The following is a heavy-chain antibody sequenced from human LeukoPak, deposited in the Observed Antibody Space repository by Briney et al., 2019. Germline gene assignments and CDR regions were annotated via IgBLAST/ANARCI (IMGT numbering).Heavy chain of an antibody. J-gene: IGHJ6*03. CDR3: AKTRGSDSLYYYYYYYMDV. CDR1: GGSISSGGYY. Sequence: SETLSLTCTVSGGSISSGGYYWSWIRQPPGKGLEWIGYIYHSGSTYYNPSLKSRVTISVDRSKNQFSLKLSSVTAADTAVYYCAKTRGSDSLYYYYYYYMDVWGKGTTVTVSS. CDR2: IYHSGST. V-gene: IGHV4-30-2*01. D-gene: IGHD1-26*01.